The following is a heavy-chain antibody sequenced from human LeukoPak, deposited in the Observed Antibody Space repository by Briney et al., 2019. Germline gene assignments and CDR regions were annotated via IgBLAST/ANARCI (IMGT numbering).Heavy chain of an antibody. CDR3: ASGITYYYDSSGYGDY. D-gene: IGHD3-22*01. J-gene: IGHJ4*02. V-gene: IGHV3-30-3*01. Sequence: GGSLRLSCAASGFTFSSYAMHWVRQAPGKGLEWVAVIPYDGSNKYYADSVKGRFTISRDNSKNTLYLQMNSLRAEDTAVYYCASGITYYYDSSGYGDYWGQGTLVTVSS. CDR2: IPYDGSNK. CDR1: GFTFSSYA.